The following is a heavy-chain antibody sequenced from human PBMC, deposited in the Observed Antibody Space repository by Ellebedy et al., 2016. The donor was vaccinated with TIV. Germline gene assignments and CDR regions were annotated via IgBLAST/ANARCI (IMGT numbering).Heavy chain of an antibody. CDR3: ARGPLLGQWLVRRLYYFDY. J-gene: IGHJ4*02. CDR2: ISAYNGNT. Sequence: ASVKVSCXASGYTFTSYGISWVRQAPGQGLEWMGWISAYNGNTNYAQKLQGRVTMTTDTSTSTAYMELRSLRSDDTAVYYCARGPLLGQWLVRRLYYFDYWGQGTLVTVSS. CDR1: GYTFTSYG. D-gene: IGHD6-19*01. V-gene: IGHV1-18*01.